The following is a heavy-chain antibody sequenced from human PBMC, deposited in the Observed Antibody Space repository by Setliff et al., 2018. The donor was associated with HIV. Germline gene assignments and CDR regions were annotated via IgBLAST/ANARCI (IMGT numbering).Heavy chain of an antibody. CDR1: GYTFTDYY. J-gene: IGHJ6*04. Sequence: ASVKVSCKASGYTFTDYYIHWVRQAPGQGLEWMGRVNPKSGGTNYVQKFQGRVTMTRDTSINTAYLELSRLRSDDTAVYYCAKDRTGTGTTLHVWGKGTTVTVSS. V-gene: IGHV1-2*06. CDR2: VNPKSGGT. D-gene: IGHD1-7*01. CDR3: AKDRTGTGTTLHV.